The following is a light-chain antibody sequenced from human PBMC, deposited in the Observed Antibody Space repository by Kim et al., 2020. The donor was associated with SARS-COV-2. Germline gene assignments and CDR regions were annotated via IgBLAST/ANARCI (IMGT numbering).Light chain of an antibody. J-gene: IGKJ5*01. V-gene: IGKV1-33*01. CDR1: QDISNY. CDR3: QQYYNLLPVT. Sequence: DIQMTQSPSSLSASVGDRVTITCQASQDISNYLNWYQQKPGKAPKLLIYDASNLETGVPSRFSGSGSGTDFTFTISSLQPEDIATYYCQQYYNLLPVTFGQGTRLEIK. CDR2: DAS.